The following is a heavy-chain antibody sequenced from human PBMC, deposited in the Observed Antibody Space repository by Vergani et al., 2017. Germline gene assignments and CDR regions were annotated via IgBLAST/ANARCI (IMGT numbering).Heavy chain of an antibody. CDR3: ARPHGDILPPDPQRLDY. CDR2: INPSGGST. CDR1: GYTFTNYY. D-gene: IGHD1-14*01. J-gene: IGHJ4*02. Sequence: QVLLVQSGAEVKKPGASVRVSCKTSGYTFTNYYIHWVRQAPGQGLEWMGIINPSGGSTTYAQQFQGRLTMTRDTSTSTVYMELSNLRSEDTAVYYCARPHGDILPPDPQRLDYWGQGTLVTVSS. V-gene: IGHV1-46*03.